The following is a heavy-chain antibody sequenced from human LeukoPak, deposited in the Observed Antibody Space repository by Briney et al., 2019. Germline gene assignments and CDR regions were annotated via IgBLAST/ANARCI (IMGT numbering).Heavy chain of an antibody. CDR2: ISAYNGNT. CDR1: GGTFSSYA. D-gene: IGHD6-13*01. CDR3: ARGGGSSWTGNWFDP. V-gene: IGHV1-18*01. Sequence: GASVKVSCKASGGTFSSYAISWVRQAPGQGLEWMGWISAYNGNTIYAQNLQGRVIMTTDTSTSTAYMELRSLRSDDTAVYYCARGGGSSWTGNWFDPWGQGTLVIVSS. J-gene: IGHJ5*02.